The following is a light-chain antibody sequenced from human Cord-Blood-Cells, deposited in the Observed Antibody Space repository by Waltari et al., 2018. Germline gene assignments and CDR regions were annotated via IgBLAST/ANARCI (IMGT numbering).Light chain of an antibody. CDR2: EVS. CDR1: SSDVGGYNY. Sequence: QSALPQLPSVSGPPAQSITIPCTGTSSDVGGYNYVSWYQQHPGKAPKLMIYEVSNRPSGVSNRFSGSKSGNTASLTISGLQAEDEADYYCSSYTSSSTVVFGGGTKLTVL. V-gene: IGLV2-14*01. J-gene: IGLJ2*01. CDR3: SSYTSSSTVV.